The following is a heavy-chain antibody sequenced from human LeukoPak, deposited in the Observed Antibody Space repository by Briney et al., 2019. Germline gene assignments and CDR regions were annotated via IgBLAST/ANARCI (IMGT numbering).Heavy chain of an antibody. CDR3: ASAYPSWYECEYFHH. J-gene: IGHJ1*01. CDR1: GYTFTGYY. Sequence: GASVKVSCKASGYTFTGYYMHWVRQAPGQGLEWMERINPNSGGTNYAQNFQGRLTMTRDTSISTAYMELSRLRSDDTAVFYCASAYPSWYECEYFHHWGQGTLVTVSS. V-gene: IGHV1-2*06. D-gene: IGHD1-14*01. CDR2: INPNSGGT.